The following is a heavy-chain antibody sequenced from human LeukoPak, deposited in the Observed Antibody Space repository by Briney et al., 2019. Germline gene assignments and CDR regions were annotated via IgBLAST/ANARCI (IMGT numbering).Heavy chain of an antibody. CDR3: AKGPSGDFWSGYYISGTYFDY. CDR1: GFTFSSYA. D-gene: IGHD3-3*01. Sequence: GSLRLSCAASGFTFSSYAMSWVRQAPGKGLEWVSAISGGGGSTYYADSVKGRFTISRDNSKNTLYLQMNSLRAEDTAVYYCAKGPSGDFWSGYYISGTYFDYWGQGTLVTVSS. CDR2: ISGGGGST. V-gene: IGHV3-23*01. J-gene: IGHJ4*02.